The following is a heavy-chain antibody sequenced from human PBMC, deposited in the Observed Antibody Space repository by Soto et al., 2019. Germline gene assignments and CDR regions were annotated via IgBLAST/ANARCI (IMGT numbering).Heavy chain of an antibody. D-gene: IGHD2-21*01. CDR2: IRTKGHNYAT. V-gene: IGHV3-73*01. CDR1: GFTFSGSA. CDR3: ARPLVIVPTAGAFDT. Sequence: PVGSLRLSCISSGFTFSGSAIHWVRQASGKGLEWVGRIRTKGHNYATEYAASVEGRFIISRDDSKNTAYLQVTNLKIEDTAVYFCARPLVIVPTAGAFDTWGQGTLVTVSS. J-gene: IGHJ3*02.